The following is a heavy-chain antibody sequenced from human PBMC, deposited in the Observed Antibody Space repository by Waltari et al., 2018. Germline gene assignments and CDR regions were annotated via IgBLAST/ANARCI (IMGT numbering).Heavy chain of an antibody. J-gene: IGHJ5*02. CDR1: GGPIRGLY. CDR2: IYYTGST. D-gene: IGHD2-21*02. Sequence: QVQLQESGPRLLKPSETLSLLCTVSGGPIRGLYWSWVRHPPGKGLDWIGYIYYTGSTNFNPSLKSRVTMSVDTSKNQFSLKLSSVTAADTAFYYCARGGGGDWEWFDPWGQGTLVTVSS. CDR3: ARGGGGDWEWFDP. V-gene: IGHV4-59*01.